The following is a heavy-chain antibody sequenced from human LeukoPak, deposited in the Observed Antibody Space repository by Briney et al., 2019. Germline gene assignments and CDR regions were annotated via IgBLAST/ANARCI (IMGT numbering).Heavy chain of an antibody. CDR1: GGSISSYY. CDR2: IYTSGST. J-gene: IGHJ6*02. CDR3: ARSSGYSSGWYSNYYYYYGMDV. V-gene: IGHV4-4*09. Sequence: SETLSLTCTVSGGSISSYYWSWIRQPPGKGLEWIGYIYTSGSTNYNPSLKSRVTISVDTSKNQFSLKLSSVTAADTAVYYCARSSGYSSGWYSNYYYYYGMDVWGQGTTVTVSS. D-gene: IGHD6-19*01.